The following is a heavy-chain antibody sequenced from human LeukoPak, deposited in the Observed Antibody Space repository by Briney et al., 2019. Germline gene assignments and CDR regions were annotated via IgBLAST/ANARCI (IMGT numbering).Heavy chain of an antibody. Sequence: SETLSLTCAVYGGSFSGYYWSWIRQPPGKGLEWIGEINHSGSTNYNPSLKSRVTISVDTSKHQFSLKLSSVTAADTAVYYCARGHVVVAATPRYDYWGQGTLVTVSS. CDR3: ARGHVVVAATPRYDY. J-gene: IGHJ4*02. D-gene: IGHD2-15*01. V-gene: IGHV4-34*01. CDR1: GGSFSGYY. CDR2: INHSGST.